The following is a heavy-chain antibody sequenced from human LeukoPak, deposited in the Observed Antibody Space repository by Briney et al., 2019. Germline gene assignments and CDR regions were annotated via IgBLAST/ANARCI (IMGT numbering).Heavy chain of an antibody. CDR1: GGTFSSYA. CDR3: ASLLSSRPDY. D-gene: IGHD2-15*01. CDR2: IIPIFGTA. V-gene: IGHV1-69*01. Sequence: GFSVKVSCKASGGTFSSYAISWVPQAPGQGLEWMGGIIPIFGTANYAQKFQGRVTITADESTSTAYMELSSLRSEDTAVYYCASLLSSRPDYWGQGTPVTVSS. J-gene: IGHJ4*02.